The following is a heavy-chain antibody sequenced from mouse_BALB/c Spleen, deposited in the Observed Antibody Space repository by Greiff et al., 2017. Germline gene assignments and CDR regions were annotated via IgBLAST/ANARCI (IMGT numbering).Heavy chain of an antibody. Sequence: EVQLVESGGGLVKPGGSLKLSCAASGFTFSDYYMYWVRQTPEKRLEWVATISDGGSYTYYPDSVKGRFTISRDNAKNNLYLQMSSLKSEDTAMYYCARDHGDGMDYWGQGTSVTVSS. CDR1: GFTFSDYY. CDR2: ISDGGSYT. CDR3: ARDHGDGMDY. J-gene: IGHJ4*01. V-gene: IGHV5-4*02.